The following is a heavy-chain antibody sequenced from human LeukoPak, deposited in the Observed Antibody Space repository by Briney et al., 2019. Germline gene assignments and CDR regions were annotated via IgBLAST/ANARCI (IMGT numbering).Heavy chain of an antibody. J-gene: IGHJ6*03. CDR3: ARDSEYQLPGGHYYYYYMDV. CDR1: GGSISSYY. Sequence: SETLSLTCTVSGGSISSYYWRWIRQPAGKGLEWIGRIYTSGSTNYNPSLKSRVTISVDKSKNQFSLKLSSLTAADTAVYYCARDSEYQLPGGHYYYYYMDVWGKGTMCTVSS. V-gene: IGHV4-4*07. D-gene: IGHD2-2*01. CDR2: IYTSGST.